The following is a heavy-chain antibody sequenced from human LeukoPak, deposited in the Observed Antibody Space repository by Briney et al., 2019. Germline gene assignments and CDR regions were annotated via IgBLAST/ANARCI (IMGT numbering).Heavy chain of an antibody. V-gene: IGHV4-30-4*01. D-gene: IGHD2-2*02. CDR3: ARYQLLYPLSGMDV. J-gene: IGHJ6*02. CDR2: IYYSGST. CDR1: GGSISSGDYY. Sequence: VKPSRTLSLTCTVSGGSISSGDYYWSWIRQPPGKGLEWIGYIYYSGSTYYNPSLKSRVTISVDTSKNQFSLKLSSVTAADTAVYYCARYQLLYPLSGMDVWGQGTTVTVSS.